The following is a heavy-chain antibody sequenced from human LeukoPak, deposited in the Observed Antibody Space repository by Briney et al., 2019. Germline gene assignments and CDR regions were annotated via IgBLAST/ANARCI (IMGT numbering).Heavy chain of an antibody. D-gene: IGHD2-2*03. J-gene: IGHJ4*02. CDR3: ARGGYCSSTSCYAYFDY. CDR2: ISAYNGNT. CDR1: GYTFTSYG. Sequence: ASVKVSCKASGYTFTSYGISWVRQAPGQGLEWMGWISAYNGNTNYAQKLQGRVTMTTDTSTSTAYMELRSLRSDDTAVYYCARGGYCSSTSCYAYFDYWGQGTLVTVSP. V-gene: IGHV1-18*04.